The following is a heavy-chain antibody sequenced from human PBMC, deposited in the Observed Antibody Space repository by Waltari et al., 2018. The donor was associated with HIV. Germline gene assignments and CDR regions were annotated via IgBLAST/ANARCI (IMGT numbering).Heavy chain of an antibody. CDR1: GFLFSDYD. Sequence: EVKLVESGGGLVQPGGSLRLSCAASGFLFSDYDMHWVRQITGKGLEWVSAITTTGDTFYPDSVKGRFTISRENADRSFYLQMNDLKVGDTAVYYCARGPHSSFDYWGGYPFWGQGTLVTVSA. J-gene: IGHJ4*02. CDR2: ITTTGDT. D-gene: IGHD2-21*01. CDR3: ARGPHSSFDYWGGYPF. V-gene: IGHV3-13*01.